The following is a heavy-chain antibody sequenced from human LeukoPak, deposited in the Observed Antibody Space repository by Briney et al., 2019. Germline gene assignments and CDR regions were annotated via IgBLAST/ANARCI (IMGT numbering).Heavy chain of an antibody. CDR3: ARVKGGGSYYAPFDY. V-gene: IGHV1-18*01. J-gene: IGHJ4*02. CDR2: ISAYNGNT. Sequence: ASVKVSCKASGYTFTSYGISWVRQAPGQGLEWMGWISAYNGNTNYAQKLQGRVTMTTDTSTCTAYMELRSLRSDDTAVYYCARVKGGGSYYAPFDYWGQGTLVTVSS. D-gene: IGHD1-26*01. CDR1: GYTFTSYG.